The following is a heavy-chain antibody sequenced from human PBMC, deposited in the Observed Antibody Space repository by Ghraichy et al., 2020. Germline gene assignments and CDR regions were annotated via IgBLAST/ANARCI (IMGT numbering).Heavy chain of an antibody. CDR2: IKQDGSEK. D-gene: IGHD5-24*01. Sequence: GGSLRLSCAASGFTFSSYWMSWVRQAPGKGLEWVANIKQDGSEKYYVDSVKGRFTISRDNAKNSLYLQMNSLRAEDTAVYYCARDHSIPRWLQLADAFDIWGQGTMVTVSS. CDR3: ARDHSIPRWLQLADAFDI. CDR1: GFTFSSYW. V-gene: IGHV3-7*01. J-gene: IGHJ3*02.